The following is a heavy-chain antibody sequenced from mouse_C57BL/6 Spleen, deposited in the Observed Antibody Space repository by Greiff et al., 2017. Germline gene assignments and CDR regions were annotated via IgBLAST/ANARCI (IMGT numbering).Heavy chain of an antibody. Sequence: EVQLQQSGPELVKPGASVKMSCKASGYTFTDYNMHWVKQSHGKSLEWIGYINPNNGGTSYNQKFKGKATLTVNKSSSSAYMELRSLTSEDSAVYYGERRRTGTDFDYWGQGTTLTVSS. CDR1: GYTFTDYN. J-gene: IGHJ2*01. CDR2: INPNNGGT. V-gene: IGHV1-22*01. CDR3: ERRRTGTDFDY. D-gene: IGHD4-1*01.